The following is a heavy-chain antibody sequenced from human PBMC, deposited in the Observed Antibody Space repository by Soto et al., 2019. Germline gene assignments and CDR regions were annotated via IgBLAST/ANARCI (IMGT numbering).Heavy chain of an antibody. CDR2: INPNSGGT. CDR1: GHTFTGYY. Sequence: ASVKFSCKASGHTFTGYYMHWVRQAPGQGLEWMGWINPNSGGTNYAQKFQGRVTMTRDTSISKAYMELSRLRSDDTAVYYCAREPYYYGMDVWGQGTTVGVSS. CDR3: AREPYYYGMDV. V-gene: IGHV1-2*02. J-gene: IGHJ6*02.